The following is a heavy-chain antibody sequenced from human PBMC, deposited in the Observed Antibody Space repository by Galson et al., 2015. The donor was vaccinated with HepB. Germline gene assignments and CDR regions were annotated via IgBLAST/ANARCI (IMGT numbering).Heavy chain of an antibody. CDR2: IKQDGSEK. CDR3: ARLLGSGWCSVPDGFDY. D-gene: IGHD6-19*01. Sequence: SLRLSCAASGFTFSSYWMSWVRQAPGKGLEWVANIKQDGSEKYYVDSVKGRFTISRDNAKNSLYLQMNSLRAEDTAVYYRARLLGSGWCSVPDGFDYWGQGTLVTVSS. CDR1: GFTFSSYW. V-gene: IGHV3-7*03. J-gene: IGHJ4*02.